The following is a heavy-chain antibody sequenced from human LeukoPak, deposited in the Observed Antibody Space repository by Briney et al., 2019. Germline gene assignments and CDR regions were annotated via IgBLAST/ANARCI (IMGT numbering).Heavy chain of an antibody. CDR3: ARDRVGGDLTGVSLY. J-gene: IGHJ4*01. D-gene: IGHD4-17*01. CDR2: ISAYNGNT. V-gene: IGHV1-18*01. Sequence: GASVKVSCKASGYPFDNFGLTWVRQAPGLGLEWMGWISAYNGNTHYAQKFRGRLTLTTETSTSTAYLELRSLKSDDTAVYYCARDRVGGDLTGVSLYWGQGTLVTVSS. CDR1: GYPFDNFG.